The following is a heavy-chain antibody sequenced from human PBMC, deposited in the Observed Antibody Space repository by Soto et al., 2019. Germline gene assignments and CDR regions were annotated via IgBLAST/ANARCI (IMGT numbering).Heavy chain of an antibody. V-gene: IGHV4-39*01. D-gene: IGHD6-13*01. Sequence: PSETLSLTCSVSGDSISNNNWWSWVRQPPGKGLEWIGSIYSTGNTYYNPSLNSQVTISVDTSKNQFSLNVISVTAADTAVYYCRRSSRYSTDVWGQGTTVTVSS. CDR3: RRSSRYSTDV. CDR1: GDSISNNNW. J-gene: IGHJ6*02. CDR2: IYSTGNT.